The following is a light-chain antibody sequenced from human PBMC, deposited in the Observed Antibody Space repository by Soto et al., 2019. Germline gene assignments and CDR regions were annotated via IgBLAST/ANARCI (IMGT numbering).Light chain of an antibody. Sequence: QSALTQPASVSGSPGQSVTISCTGTSSDIGDYKYVSWYQQHPGKAPKLMIYEVHNRPSGVSHRFSGSKSGNTASLTISGLQAEDEADYYCSSYTSSITLVFGGGTKLTVL. V-gene: IGLV2-14*01. CDR2: EVH. CDR1: SSDIGDYKY. J-gene: IGLJ2*01. CDR3: SSYTSSITLV.